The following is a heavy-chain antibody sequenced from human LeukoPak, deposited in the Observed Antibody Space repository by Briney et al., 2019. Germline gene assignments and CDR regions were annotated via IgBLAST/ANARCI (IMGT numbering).Heavy chain of an antibody. CDR2: IYPGGGT. CDR1: GFTVSSNY. CDR3: AKVLSGANGKTRGAFDI. V-gene: IGHV3-53*01. Sequence: GGSLRLSCAASGFTVSSNYMSWVRQAPGKGLEWVSVIYPGGGTNYADSVKGRFAISRDNPKNTLYLQMNSLRAEDTAVYYCAKVLSGANGKTRGAFDIWGQGTMVTVSS. D-gene: IGHD1-26*01. J-gene: IGHJ3*02.